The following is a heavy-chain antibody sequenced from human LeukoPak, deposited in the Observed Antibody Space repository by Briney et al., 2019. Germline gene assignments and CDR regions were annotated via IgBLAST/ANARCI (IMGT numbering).Heavy chain of an antibody. CDR2: IYYSGRP. J-gene: IGHJ5*02. D-gene: IGHD4-17*01. Sequence: SETLSLTCTVSGGSFSRGVYYWSWIRQHPGKGLEWIGYIYYSGRPYYNPSLKRRVTISVDTSKNQFSLKLSSVTAADTAVYHCARVRDGDYGYIGFDPWGQGTLVTVSS. CDR1: GGSFSRGVYY. V-gene: IGHV4-31*03. CDR3: ARVRDGDYGYIGFDP.